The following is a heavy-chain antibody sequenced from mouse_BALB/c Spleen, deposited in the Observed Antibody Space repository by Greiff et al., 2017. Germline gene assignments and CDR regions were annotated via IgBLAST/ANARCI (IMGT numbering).Heavy chain of an antibody. CDR3: ARTGDGYTAWFAY. Sequence: EVMLVESGGGLVQPGGSRKLSCAASGFTFSSFGMHWVRQAPEKGLEWVAYISSGGSTIYYADTVKGRFTISRDNPKNTLFLQMTSLRSEDTAMYDCARTGDGYTAWFAYWGQGTLVTVSA. CDR2: ISSGGSTI. J-gene: IGHJ3*01. CDR1: GFTFSSFG. V-gene: IGHV5-17*02. D-gene: IGHD2-3*01.